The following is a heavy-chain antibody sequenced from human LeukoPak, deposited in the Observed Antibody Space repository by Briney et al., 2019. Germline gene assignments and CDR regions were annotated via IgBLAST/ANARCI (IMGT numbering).Heavy chain of an antibody. CDR1: GYTFTSYD. J-gene: IGHJ4*02. D-gene: IGHD3-16*01. V-gene: IGHV1-8*02. CDR3: ARTPPRGLIDY. Sequence: ASVKVSCKASGYTFTSYDINWVRQASGQGLEWMGWMSPKSGKTGYAQKFQGRVTITRDTSISTAYMELSSLTSGDTAVYYCARTPPRGLIDYWGQGTLVTVSS. CDR2: MSPKSGKT.